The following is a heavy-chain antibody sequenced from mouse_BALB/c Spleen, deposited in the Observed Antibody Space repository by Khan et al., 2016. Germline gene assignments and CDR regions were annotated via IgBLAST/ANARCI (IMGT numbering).Heavy chain of an antibody. Sequence: QIQLVQSGPELKKPGETVKISCKASGYTFTNFGLNWVKQAPGKGLKWMGWINTYTGEPTYADDFKGRFAFSLETSASTAYLQINHLKNEDMATYFCARGYFASRGYFDYWGQGTTLTVSS. CDR3: ARGYFASRGYFDY. CDR2: INTYTGEP. D-gene: IGHD1-1*01. V-gene: IGHV9-1*02. CDR1: GYTFTNFG. J-gene: IGHJ2*01.